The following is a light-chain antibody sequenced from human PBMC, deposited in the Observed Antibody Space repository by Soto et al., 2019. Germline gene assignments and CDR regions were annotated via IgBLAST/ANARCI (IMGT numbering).Light chain of an antibody. CDR2: AAS. V-gene: IGKV1-12*01. J-gene: IGKJ4*01. CDR3: QQTNSFPLT. CDR1: QGISSW. Sequence: DIQVTQSPSSASASVGDRVTITCRASQGISSWLVWYQQKPGKAPKLLIYAASTLQSGVPSRFSGSGSGTDFSLTITSLQPEDSATYFCQQTNSFPLTFGGGTKVEIK.